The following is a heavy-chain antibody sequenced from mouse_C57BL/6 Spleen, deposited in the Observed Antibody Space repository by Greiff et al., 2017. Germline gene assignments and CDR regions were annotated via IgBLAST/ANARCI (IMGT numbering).Heavy chain of an antibody. J-gene: IGHJ2*01. V-gene: IGHV5-4*03. CDR3: ARGGRGYFDY. CDR1: GFTFSSYA. CDR2: ISDGGSYT. Sequence: EVNVVESGGGLVKPGGSLKLSCAASGFTFSSYAMSWVRQTPEKRLEWVATISDGGSYTYYPDNVKGRFTISRDNAKNNLYLQMSHLKSEDTAMYYCARGGRGYFDYWGQGTTLTVSS.